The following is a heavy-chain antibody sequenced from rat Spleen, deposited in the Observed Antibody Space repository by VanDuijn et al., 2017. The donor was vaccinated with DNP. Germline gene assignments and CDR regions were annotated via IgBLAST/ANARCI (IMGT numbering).Heavy chain of an antibody. J-gene: IGHJ2*01. V-gene: IGHV5-31*01. Sequence: EVQLVESGGDLVQPGMSLKLSCVTSGFTFNKYWMPWVRQVPGEGLEWIGTITSDGATTYYPDSVKGRFTISRDNAKNTLYLQMNILRSDDTATYYCARDIEGYWGQGVMVTVSP. D-gene: IGHD1-11*01. CDR1: GFTFNKYW. CDR2: ITSDGATT. CDR3: ARDIEGY.